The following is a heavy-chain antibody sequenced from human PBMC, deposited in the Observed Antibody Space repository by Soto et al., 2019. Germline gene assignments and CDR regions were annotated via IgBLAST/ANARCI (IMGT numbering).Heavy chain of an antibody. CDR3: ARSFNDWTTYFDY. J-gene: IGHJ4*02. V-gene: IGHV3-53*01. D-gene: IGHD3-9*01. CDR2: LYTGGSA. Sequence: PGGSLRLSCAASGFSVTDHYMTWVRQAPGKGLEWVSVLYTGGSAYYGDSVKGRFTISRDSSTNTLYLQVNSLKVGDTAFYFCARSFNDWTTYFDYWSEGTLVTSPQ. CDR1: GFSVTDHY.